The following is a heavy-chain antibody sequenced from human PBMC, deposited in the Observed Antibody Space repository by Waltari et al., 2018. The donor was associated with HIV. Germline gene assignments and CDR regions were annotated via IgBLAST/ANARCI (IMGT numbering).Heavy chain of an antibody. CDR3: ARKGAAGFFYFDC. Sequence: QVQLVQSGAAVKKPGASVKVSCKASVYTFTIYPIHWVRQAPGQRLEWMGWINTGNDNTEYSQKFQGRVTIARDTSASTAYMELSSLTSEDTAIYYCARKGAAGFFYFDCWGQGTLVTVSS. CDR1: VYTFTIYP. D-gene: IGHD2-15*01. CDR2: INTGNDNT. J-gene: IGHJ4*02. V-gene: IGHV1-3*04.